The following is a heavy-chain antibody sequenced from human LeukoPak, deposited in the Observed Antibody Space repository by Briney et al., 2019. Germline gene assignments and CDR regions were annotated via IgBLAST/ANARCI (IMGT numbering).Heavy chain of an antibody. D-gene: IGHD2-15*01. CDR1: GFTFSSYE. Sequence: GGSLRLSCAASGFTFSSYEMNWVRQAPGKGLEWVSYISSSGSTIYYADSVKGRFTISRDNAKNSLYLQMNSLRAEDTAVYYCARLDIDAFDIWGQGTMITVSS. V-gene: IGHV3-48*03. CDR3: ARLDIDAFDI. J-gene: IGHJ3*02. CDR2: ISSSGSTI.